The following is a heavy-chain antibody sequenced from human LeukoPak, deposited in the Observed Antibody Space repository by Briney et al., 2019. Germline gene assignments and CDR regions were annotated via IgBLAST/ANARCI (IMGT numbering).Heavy chain of an antibody. CDR3: ARGGVGNFDI. CDR2: IHSDGSTT. D-gene: IGHD7-27*01. J-gene: IGHJ3*02. Sequence: GGSLRLSCAASGFTFTTYWMHWVRQVPGKGLVWVSVIHSDGSTTAYADSVKGRFSISRDNAKNTVHLEMNSLRDEDTAVYYCARGGVGNFDIWGQGTMVTVSS. V-gene: IGHV3-74*01. CDR1: GFTFTTYW.